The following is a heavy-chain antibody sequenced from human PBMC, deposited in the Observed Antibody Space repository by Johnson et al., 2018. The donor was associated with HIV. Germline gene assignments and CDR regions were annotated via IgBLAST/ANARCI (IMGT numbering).Heavy chain of an antibody. CDR3: AREKIRAFDI. CDR2: IYSGGST. V-gene: IGHV3-NL1*01. Sequence: QVQLVESGGGVVQPGRSLRLSCAASGFTFSSYAMHWVRQAPGKGLEWVSVIYSGGSTYYADSVKGRFTISRDNSKNTLYLQMNSLRAEDTAVYYCAREKIRAFDIWGQGTMVTVSS. CDR1: GFTFSSYA. J-gene: IGHJ3*02.